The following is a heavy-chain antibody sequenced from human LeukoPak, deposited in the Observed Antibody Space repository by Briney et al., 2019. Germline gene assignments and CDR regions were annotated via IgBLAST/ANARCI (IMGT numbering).Heavy chain of an antibody. V-gene: IGHV4-4*07. Sequence: SETLSLTCSVSGVSISAYYLSWIRQPAGKGLEWIGRIYPGESIYASANTTYNPSPKSRVSMSGNTSKNQVSLKLRSVSGADTGVYYCARDPSTVTTIFDSWGQRTLVTVSS. D-gene: IGHD4-17*01. J-gene: IGHJ4*02. CDR2: IYPGESIYASANT. CDR3: ARDPSTVTTIFDS. CDR1: GVSISAYY.